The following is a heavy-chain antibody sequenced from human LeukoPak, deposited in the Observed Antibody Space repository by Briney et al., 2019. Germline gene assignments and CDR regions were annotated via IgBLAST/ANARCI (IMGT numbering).Heavy chain of an antibody. D-gene: IGHD1-26*01. V-gene: IGHV3-30-3*01. CDR2: ILYDGSNK. Sequence: GGSLRLSCAASGFPFSTYAMHWVRQAPGKGLEWVAVILYDGSNKYYADSVKGRFTIARDNSKSTLYLQMNSLRLEDTAVYYCARGGQGTTTPTFGDFQYRGQGTMVTVSS. CDR1: GFPFSTYA. CDR3: ARGGQGTTTPTFGDFQY. J-gene: IGHJ1*01.